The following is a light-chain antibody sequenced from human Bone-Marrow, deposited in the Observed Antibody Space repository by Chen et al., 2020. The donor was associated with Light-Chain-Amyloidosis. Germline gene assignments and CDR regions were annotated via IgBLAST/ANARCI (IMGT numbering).Light chain of an antibody. Sequence: DIVMTQTPLPLSVTPGQPASISCKSSQSLRDIKTYLYWYLQKPGQSPQLLIYEVSNRFSGVPDRFSGSGSETDFTLKISRVEAEDVGVYYCMQSIQLPLTFGGGTKVEIK. J-gene: IGKJ4*01. CDR1: QSLRDIKTY. CDR3: MQSIQLPLT. V-gene: IGKV2D-29*02. CDR2: EVS.